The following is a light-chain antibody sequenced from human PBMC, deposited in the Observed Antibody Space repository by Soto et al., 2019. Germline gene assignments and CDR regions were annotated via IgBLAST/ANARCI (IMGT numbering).Light chain of an antibody. V-gene: IGKV1-27*01. J-gene: IGKJ3*01. CDR1: QDIRNF. CDR2: AAS. Sequence: DIQMTQSPTSLSASVGDRVTITCRASQDIRNFVAWYQQKPGKAPKLLIYAASTLQSGVPSRFSGSGSGTXXXXXXXXLXXXDXATYSCQKYSSVPVFGPGTKVEIK. CDR3: QKYSSVPV.